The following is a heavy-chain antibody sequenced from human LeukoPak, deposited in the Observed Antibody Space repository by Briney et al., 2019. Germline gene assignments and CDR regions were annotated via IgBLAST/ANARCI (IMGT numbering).Heavy chain of an antibody. Sequence: PSETLSLTCTVSGGSISSSSYYWGWIRQPPGKGLEWIGSIYYSGSTYYNPSLKSRVTISVDTSKNQFSLKLSSVTAADTAVYYCARSQYGSGTYRYNWLDPWGQGSLVTVSS. CDR3: ARSQYGSGTYRYNWLDP. D-gene: IGHD3-10*01. V-gene: IGHV4-39*07. CDR2: IYYSGST. J-gene: IGHJ5*02. CDR1: GGSISSSSYY.